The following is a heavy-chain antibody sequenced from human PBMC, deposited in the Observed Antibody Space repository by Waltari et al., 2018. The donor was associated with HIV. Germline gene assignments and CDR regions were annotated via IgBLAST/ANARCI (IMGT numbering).Heavy chain of an antibody. CDR1: GFSLTATGVG. V-gene: IGHV2-5*02. CDR3: VYRRNVVVRRVLQRGPLDP. CDR2: VYGDDVK. J-gene: IGHJ5*02. Sequence: QITLKESGPTLVKPTQTLTLTCSFSGFSLTATGVGVTWIPQSSLKALELLAVVYGDDVKHYRPSLRNRLNIAKDTSKNQVVLRVTNMDPEDTGTYFCVYRRNVVVRRVLQRGPLDPWGQGVPVTVSS. D-gene: IGHD3-10*01.